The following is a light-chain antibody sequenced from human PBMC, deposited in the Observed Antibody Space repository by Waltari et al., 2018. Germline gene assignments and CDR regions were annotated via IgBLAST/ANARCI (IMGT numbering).Light chain of an antibody. CDR1: RSTTGAGEE. CDR3: QSFDSSLTRYV. Sequence: SELTQPPSVSGAPGQRVTISRPGSRSTTGAGEEVHWYKQLPGPTPKRLIYGNLNRPSGVPDRFSGSKSGTSASLAITGLQAEDEADYYCQSFDSSLTRYVFGTGTKVTVL. J-gene: IGLJ1*01. V-gene: IGLV1-40*01. CDR2: GNL.